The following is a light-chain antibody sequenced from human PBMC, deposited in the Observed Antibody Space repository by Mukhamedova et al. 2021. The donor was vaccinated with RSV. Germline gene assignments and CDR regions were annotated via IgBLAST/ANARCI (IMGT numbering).Light chain of an antibody. J-gene: IGLJ3*02. V-gene: IGLV1-40*01. CDR3: QSYDRSLSWV. CDR1: SSNIGAGYD. CDR2: GNS. Sequence: VTISCTGSSSNIGAGYDVHWYQQLPGTAPKLLIYGNSNRPSGVPDRFSGSKSGTSASLAITGLQAEDEADYYCQSYDRSLSWVFG.